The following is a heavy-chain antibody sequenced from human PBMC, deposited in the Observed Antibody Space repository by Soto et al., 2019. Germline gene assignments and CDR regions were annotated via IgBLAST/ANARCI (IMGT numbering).Heavy chain of an antibody. CDR1: GRSVSNYY. J-gene: IGHJ6*02. Sequence: PSETLSLTCNVSGRSVSNYYWGWIRQTPGKGLEWIGYIYYSGARSYNPALKSRVSMSVDMSENQVSLKLSSVTAADTAVYYCVRDRYDFWSGYYRYYYGMDVWGQGTTVTVSS. CDR2: IYYSGAR. CDR3: VRDRYDFWSGYYRYYYGMDV. V-gene: IGHV4-59*02. D-gene: IGHD3-3*01.